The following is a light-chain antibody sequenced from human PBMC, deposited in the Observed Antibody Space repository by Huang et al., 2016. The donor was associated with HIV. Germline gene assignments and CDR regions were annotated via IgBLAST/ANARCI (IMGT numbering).Light chain of an antibody. CDR1: QGISNW. J-gene: IGKJ5*01. CDR2: AAS. V-gene: IGKV1-12*01. Sequence: DIQMTQSPSSVSASKGDRVTITCRASQGISNWLAWYQQKPGNAPKLLIYAASTLRGGVPSRFSGSGSGTEFTLTVSSLQPEDFATYYCQQANNFPITFGQGTRLEIK. CDR3: QQANNFPIT.